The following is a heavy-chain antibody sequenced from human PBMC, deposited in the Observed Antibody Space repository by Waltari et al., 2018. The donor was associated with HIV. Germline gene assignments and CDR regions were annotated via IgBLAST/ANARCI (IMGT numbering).Heavy chain of an antibody. CDR3: ARDRYTGSSDFDY. J-gene: IGHJ4*02. D-gene: IGHD1-26*01. CDR2: INTDGSDT. CDR1: GFRFSSSW. V-gene: IGHV3-74*01. Sequence: EVQLVESGGGLVQPGGSLRLSCAASGFRFSSSWMHWVRQAPGKGLVWVSRINTDGSDTRYGDSVKGRFTISRDNAKNTLYLQMNSLRDEDTAMYYCARDRYTGSSDFDYWGQGTLVSVSS.